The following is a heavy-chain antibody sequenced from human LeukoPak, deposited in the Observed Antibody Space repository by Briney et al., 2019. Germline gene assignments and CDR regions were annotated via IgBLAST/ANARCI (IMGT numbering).Heavy chain of an antibody. CDR2: IKQDGSEE. Sequence: GGSLRLSCAASGFTFSTFWMIWLRQAPGKELEWVANIKQDGSEEYYVDSVKGRFIISRDNAKNSLYLQMHILRVEDTAVYYCATLAVTEHTWFDPWGQGTLVTVSS. CDR1: GFTFSTFW. V-gene: IGHV3-7*01. D-gene: IGHD6-19*01. J-gene: IGHJ5*01. CDR3: ATLAVTEHTWFDP.